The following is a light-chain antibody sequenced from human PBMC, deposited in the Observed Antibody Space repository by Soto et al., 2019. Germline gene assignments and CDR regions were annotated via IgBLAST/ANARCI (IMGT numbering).Light chain of an antibody. J-gene: IGKJ5*01. V-gene: IGKV1-39*01. Sequence: DIQMTQSPSSLSASIGDRVTITCRAGQTIGSHLNWYQQKPGKAPKLLIFAASNLQSGVPSRFSGSGSGTDFTLTINSLQPEDFASYCCQQTYTGANFGQGTRLEIK. CDR3: QQTYTGAN. CDR2: AAS. CDR1: QTIGSH.